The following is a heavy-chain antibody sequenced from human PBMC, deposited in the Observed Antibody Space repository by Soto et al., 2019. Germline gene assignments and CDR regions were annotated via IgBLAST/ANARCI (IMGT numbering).Heavy chain of an antibody. CDR2: ISSSSSYI. D-gene: IGHD2-2*01. CDR1: GFTFSSYS. J-gene: IGHJ6*02. V-gene: IGHV3-21*01. Sequence: PGGSQRLSSAASGFTFSSYSMNWVRQAPGKGREWVSSISSSSSYIYYADSVKGRFTISRDNAKNSLYLQMNSLRAEDTAVYYCARERVVVVPAAPLPAGMDVWGQGTTVTVSS. CDR3: ARERVVVVPAAPLPAGMDV.